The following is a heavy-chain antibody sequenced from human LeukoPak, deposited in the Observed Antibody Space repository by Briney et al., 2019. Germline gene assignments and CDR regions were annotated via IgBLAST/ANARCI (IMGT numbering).Heavy chain of an antibody. D-gene: IGHD2-21*02. CDR3: ASMCRGGDCYSGYYGMDV. Sequence: GGSLRLSCAASGFTVSSNYMSWVRQAPGKGLEWVSVIYSGGSTYYADSVKGRFTISRHNSKNTLYLQMNSLRAEDTAVYYCASMCRGGDCYSGYYGMDVWGQGTTVTVSS. CDR2: IYSGGST. V-gene: IGHV3-53*04. J-gene: IGHJ6*02. CDR1: GFTVSSNY.